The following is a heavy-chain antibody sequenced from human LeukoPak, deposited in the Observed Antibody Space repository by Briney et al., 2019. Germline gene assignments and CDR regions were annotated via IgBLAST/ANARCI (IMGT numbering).Heavy chain of an antibody. CDR2: ITSRGEST. CDR3: ARDRPNYYGSDGHYYRRDGDY. CDR1: GFTFSIYA. D-gene: IGHD3-22*01. J-gene: IGHJ4*02. Sequence: PGGSLRLSCAASGFTFSIYAMSWVRQAPRKGLQWVSSITSRGESTWYVDSVKGRFTITRDNSENTLYLQMHSLRAEDTAVYYCARDRPNYYGSDGHYYRRDGDYWGRGTLVSVSS. V-gene: IGHV3-23*01.